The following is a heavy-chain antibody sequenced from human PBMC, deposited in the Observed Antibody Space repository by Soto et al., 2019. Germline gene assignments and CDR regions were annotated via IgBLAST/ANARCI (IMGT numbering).Heavy chain of an antibody. V-gene: IGHV3-9*01. D-gene: IGHD6-19*01. J-gene: IGHJ2*01. Sequence: EVQLVESGGGLVQPGRSLRLSCAASGFTFDEYAMHWVRQAPGKGLEWVSGISWNSGRLDYADSVKGRFTISRDNAKRSLYLQMNSLRAEDTAFYYCAKDRVAGNFWYFELWGRGTLVTVSS. CDR3: AKDRVAGNFWYFEL. CDR2: ISWNSGRL. CDR1: GFTFDEYA.